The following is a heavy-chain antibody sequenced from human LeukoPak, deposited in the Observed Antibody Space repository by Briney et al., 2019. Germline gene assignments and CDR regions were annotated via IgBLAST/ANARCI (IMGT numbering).Heavy chain of an antibody. CDR1: GGSFSGYY. CDR3: ARVYDSSGYYYNYYFDY. CDR2: IYYSGST. V-gene: IGHV4-30-4*08. J-gene: IGHJ4*02. Sequence: SETLSLTCAVYGGSFSGYYWSWIRQPPGKGLEWIGYIYYSGSTYYNPSLKSRVTISVDTSKNQFSLKLSSVTAADTAVYYCARVYDSSGYYYNYYFDYWGQGTLVTVSS. D-gene: IGHD3-22*01.